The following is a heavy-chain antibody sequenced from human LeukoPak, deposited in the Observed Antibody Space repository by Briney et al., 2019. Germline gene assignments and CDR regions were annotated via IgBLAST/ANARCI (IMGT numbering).Heavy chain of an antibody. J-gene: IGHJ4*02. CDR3: AKDLTTEYFFDY. CDR1: GFTFSSYA. V-gene: IGHV3-23*01. D-gene: IGHD4-17*01. CDR2: INGGGAIT. Sequence: GGSLRLSCAASGFTFSSYAMTWVRQAPGKGLEWVSNINGGGAITYYADSVKGRFTISRDNSKNTLYLQMNSLRAEDTAVYFCAKDLTTEYFFDYWGQGALVTVSS.